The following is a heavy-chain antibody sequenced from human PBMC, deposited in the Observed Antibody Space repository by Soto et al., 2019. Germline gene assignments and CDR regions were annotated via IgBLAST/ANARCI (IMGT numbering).Heavy chain of an antibody. CDR3: AKDRASYYYDSSGYYYFDC. Sequence: GGSLRLCCAACGFTFSSYAMSWVRQAPGKGLEWVSAISGSGGNTYYADSVKGRFTISRDNSKNTLYLQMNSLRAEDTAVYYCAKDRASYYYDSSGYYYFDCWGQGTLVTVSS. CDR2: ISGSGGNT. J-gene: IGHJ4*02. D-gene: IGHD3-22*01. CDR1: GFTFSSYA. V-gene: IGHV3-23*01.